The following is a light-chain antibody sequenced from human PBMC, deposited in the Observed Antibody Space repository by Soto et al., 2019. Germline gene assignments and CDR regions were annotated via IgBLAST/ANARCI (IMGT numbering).Light chain of an antibody. CDR3: QQYGSSPGT. V-gene: IGKV3-20*01. Sequence: EIVLTQSPGTQSLSPGERATLSGRASQSVSSSYLAWYQQKPGQAPRLLIYGASSRATGIPDRFSGSGSGTDFTLTISRLEPEDFAVYYCQQYGSSPGTFGPGTKVDIK. J-gene: IGKJ3*01. CDR1: QSVSSSY. CDR2: GAS.